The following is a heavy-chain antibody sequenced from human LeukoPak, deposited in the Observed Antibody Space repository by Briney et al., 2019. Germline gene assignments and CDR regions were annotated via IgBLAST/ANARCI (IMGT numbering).Heavy chain of an antibody. CDR2: ISSSSDYI. CDR3: ARVKTGNWLSRGYYYMDV. D-gene: IGHD1-1*01. CDR1: AFTFSSYG. V-gene: IGHV3-21*01. Sequence: GGSLRLSCAASAFTFSSYGMNWVRQAPGKGLEWVSSISSSSDYIYYADSVKGRFTISRDNAKNSLFLQMNSLRAEDTAVYYCARVKTGNWLSRGYYYMDVWGKGTTVTVSS. J-gene: IGHJ6*03.